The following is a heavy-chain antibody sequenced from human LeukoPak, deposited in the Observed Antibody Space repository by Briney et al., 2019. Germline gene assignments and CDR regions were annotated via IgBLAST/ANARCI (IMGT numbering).Heavy chain of an antibody. CDR3: ARRHSSGWYRDAFDI. V-gene: IGHV4-61*01. Sequence: PSETLSLTCTVSGYSICSGYYWSWIRQPPGKGLEWIGYIYYSGSTNYNPSLKSRVTISRDTSKNQFSLKLSSVTAADTAVYYCARRHSSGWYRDAFDIWGQGTMVTVSS. J-gene: IGHJ3*02. CDR1: GYSICSGYY. D-gene: IGHD6-19*01. CDR2: IYYSGST.